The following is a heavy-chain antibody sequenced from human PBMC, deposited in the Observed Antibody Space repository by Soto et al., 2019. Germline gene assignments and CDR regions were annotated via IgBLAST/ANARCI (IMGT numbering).Heavy chain of an antibody. CDR1: GGSISSGGYY. V-gene: IGHV4-31*03. J-gene: IGHJ6*02. Sequence: SETLSLTCTVSGGSISSGGYYWTWIRQHPGKGLEWIGYNYYSGITYYNPSLKSRVTTSLDTSKNQFSLKLSSVTAADTAVYYCARGSSIAGLYYGMDVWGQGTTVTVS. D-gene: IGHD6-6*01. CDR3: ARGSSIAGLYYGMDV. CDR2: NYYSGIT.